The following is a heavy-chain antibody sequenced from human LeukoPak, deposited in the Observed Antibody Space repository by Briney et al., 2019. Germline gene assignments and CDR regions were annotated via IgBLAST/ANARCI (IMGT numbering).Heavy chain of an antibody. CDR2: ISGYNSKT. Sequence: GASVTVSFTASGYTFTIYGISWVRQAPGQGIEWVGWISGYNSKTNYAQKLQGRVTMTTETSTGTAYLELRSLRSDDTAVYYCARGGYTLVRGALDYWGQGTLVTVSS. CDR1: GYTFTIYG. D-gene: IGHD3-10*01. J-gene: IGHJ4*02. CDR3: ARGGYTLVRGALDY. V-gene: IGHV1-18*01.